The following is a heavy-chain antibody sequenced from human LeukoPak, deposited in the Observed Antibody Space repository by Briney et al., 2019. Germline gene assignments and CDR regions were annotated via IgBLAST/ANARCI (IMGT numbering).Heavy chain of an antibody. CDR2: INPNSGGT. CDR3: ARVGGIVVVTAMVFDP. V-gene: IGHV1-2*02. CDR1: GYTFTGYY. Sequence: ASVKVSCKASGYTFTGYYMHWVRQAPGQGLEWMGWINPNSGGTNYAQKFQGRVTMTRDTSISTAYIELSRLRSDDTAVYYCARVGGIVVVTAMVFDPWGQGTLVTVSS. J-gene: IGHJ5*02. D-gene: IGHD2-21*02.